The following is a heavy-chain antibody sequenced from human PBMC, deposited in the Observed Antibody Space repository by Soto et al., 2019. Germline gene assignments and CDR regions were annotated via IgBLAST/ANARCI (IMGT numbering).Heavy chain of an antibody. CDR2: IYWDDDK. J-gene: IGHJ5*02. V-gene: IGHV2-5*02. CDR1: GFSLSTSGVG. CDR3: AHNYDILTGSNWFDP. Sequence: QITLKESGPTLVKPTQTLTLTCTFSGFSLSTSGVGVGWIRQPPGKALEWLALIYWDDDKRYSPSLKSRLTITKDTSKNQAVLTMTNMDPVDTATYYCAHNYDILTGSNWFDPWGQGTLVTVSS. D-gene: IGHD3-9*01.